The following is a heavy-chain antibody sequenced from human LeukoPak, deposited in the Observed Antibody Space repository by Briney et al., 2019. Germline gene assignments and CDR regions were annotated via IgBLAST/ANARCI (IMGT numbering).Heavy chain of an antibody. J-gene: IGHJ3*02. CDR3: ACDCYDLDAFDI. D-gene: IGHD2-21*02. CDR2: INHSGST. CDR1: GGSFSGYY. Sequence: PSETLSLTCAVYGGSFSGYYWSWIRQPPGKGLEWIGEINHSGSTNYNPSLKSRVTILVDTSKNQFSLKLSSVTAADTAVYYCACDCYDLDAFDIWGQGTMVTVSS. V-gene: IGHV4-34*01.